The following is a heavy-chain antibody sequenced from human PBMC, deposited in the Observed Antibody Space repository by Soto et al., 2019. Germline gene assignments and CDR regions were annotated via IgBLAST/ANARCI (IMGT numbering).Heavy chain of an antibody. V-gene: IGHV4-4*02. Sequence: SETLSLTCAVSGGSISTSNWWSWVRQPPGKGLEWIGEVYHSGSTNYNPSFKSRVAMSVDKSKNQVVLTMTNMDPVDTATYYCAHVFDILTGYDYWGQGTLVTVSS. CDR2: VYHSGST. J-gene: IGHJ4*02. CDR1: GGSISTSNW. CDR3: AHVFDILTGYDY. D-gene: IGHD3-9*01.